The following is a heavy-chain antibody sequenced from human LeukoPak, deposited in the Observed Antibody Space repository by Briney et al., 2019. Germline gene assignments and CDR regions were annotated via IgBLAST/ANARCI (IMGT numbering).Heavy chain of an antibody. CDR3: AKTRYFDWLLDY. J-gene: IGHJ4*02. CDR1: GFTFSSYG. V-gene: IGHV3-30*18. Sequence: GGSLRLSCAASGFTFSSYGMHWVRQAPGKGLEWVAVISYDGSNKYYADSVKGRFTISRDNSKNTLYLQMNSLRAEDTALYYCAKTRYFDWLLDYWGQGTLVTVSS. D-gene: IGHD3-9*01. CDR2: ISYDGSNK.